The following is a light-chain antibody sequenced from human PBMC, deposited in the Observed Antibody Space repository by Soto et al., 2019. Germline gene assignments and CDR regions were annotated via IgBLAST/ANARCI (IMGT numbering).Light chain of an antibody. V-gene: IGKV3-11*01. J-gene: IGKJ2*01. CDR1: QTVGNY. CDR2: DAS. Sequence: EIVLTQSPATLSLSPGERATLSCRASQTVGNYLAWYQQKPGQAPRLLIYDASSRAIGIPARFSGSGSGTDFTLTISDLEPEDFAVYYCQQRSNWPAGFTFGQGTKLEIK. CDR3: QQRSNWPAGFT.